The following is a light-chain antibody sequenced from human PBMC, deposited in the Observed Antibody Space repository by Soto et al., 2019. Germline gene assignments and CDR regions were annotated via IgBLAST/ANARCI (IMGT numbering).Light chain of an antibody. Sequence: QSALTQPPSASGSPGQSVTISCTGTSSDVGGYNYVSWYQQHPGKAPKLMIYEVSKRPSGVPDRFSGSKSGNTASLTVSGLRAEDEADYYCISYAGSNLLYVFGTGTKVTV. CDR3: ISYAGSNLLYV. J-gene: IGLJ1*01. V-gene: IGLV2-8*01. CDR1: SSDVGGYNY. CDR2: EVS.